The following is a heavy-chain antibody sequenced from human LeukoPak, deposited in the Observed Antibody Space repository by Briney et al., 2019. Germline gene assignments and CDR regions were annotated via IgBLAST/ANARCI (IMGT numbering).Heavy chain of an antibody. V-gene: IGHV4-39*01. CDR3: ASRKLGYCADGVCQGWFDP. Sequence: PSETVSLTCTVSGDSITTGRYYWGWIRQPPGKGLEWIGSIYYSGTTYYNPSLKSRVTMSVDTSKNQFSLKLSSVTAADTAVYYCASRKLGYCADGVCQGWFDPWGRGTLVTVSS. CDR1: GDSITTGRYY. D-gene: IGHD2-8*01. J-gene: IGHJ5*02. CDR2: IYYSGTT.